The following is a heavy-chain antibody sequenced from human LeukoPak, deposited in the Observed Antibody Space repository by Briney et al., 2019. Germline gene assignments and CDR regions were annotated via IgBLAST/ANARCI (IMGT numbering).Heavy chain of an antibody. CDR2: ISAYNGNT. Sequence: ASVKVSCKASGYTFTSYGISWVRQAPGQGLEWMGWISAYNGNTNYAQKLQGRVTMTTDTSTSTAYMELRSLRSDDTAVYYCARALGYRSGGSCYYIYFDYWGQGTLVTVSS. CDR3: ARALGYRSGGSCYYIYFDY. J-gene: IGHJ4*02. V-gene: IGHV1-18*04. D-gene: IGHD2-15*01. CDR1: GYTFTSYG.